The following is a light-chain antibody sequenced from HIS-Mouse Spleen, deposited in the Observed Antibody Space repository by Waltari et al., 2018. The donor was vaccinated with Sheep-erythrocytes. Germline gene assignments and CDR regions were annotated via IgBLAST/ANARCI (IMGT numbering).Light chain of an antibody. J-gene: IGLJ1*01. V-gene: IGLV2-8*01. CDR2: AVS. Sequence: QSALTQPPSASGSPGQSVTISCTGTSSDVGGYDYVSWYQQHPGKAPKLMLYAVSKRPSGVPDRFSGSKSGNTASLTVSGLQAEDEADYYCSSYAGSNNYVFGTGTKVTVL. CDR3: SSYAGSNNYV. CDR1: SSDVGGYDY.